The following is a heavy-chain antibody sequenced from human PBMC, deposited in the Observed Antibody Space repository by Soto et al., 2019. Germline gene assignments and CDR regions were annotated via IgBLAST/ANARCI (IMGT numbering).Heavy chain of an antibody. Sequence: EVQLVESGGGLVKPGGSLRLSCAASGFTFSTYSMNWVRQAPGKGLEWVSSISSSSSYIYYADSVKGRLTISRDNAKNSLLLQMNSLGAEDTAGFYCGRGGATPGFWGQGTLVTVSS. D-gene: IGHD3-16*01. CDR2: ISSSSSYI. J-gene: IGHJ4*02. CDR1: GFTFSTYS. CDR3: GRGGATPGF. V-gene: IGHV3-21*01.